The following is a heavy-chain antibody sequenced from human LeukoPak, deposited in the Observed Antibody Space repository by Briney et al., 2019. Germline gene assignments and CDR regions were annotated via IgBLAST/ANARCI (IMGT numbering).Heavy chain of an antibody. J-gene: IGHJ4*02. CDR3: ASSASFVPFDY. CDR1: GFTFSSYD. V-gene: IGHV3-13*01. CDR2: IGTAGDT. Sequence: GGSLRLSCAASGFTFSSYDMHWVRQATGKGLEWVSAIGTAGDTYYPGSVKGRFTISRENAKNSWYLQMNSLRAGDTAVYYCASSASFVPFDYWGQGTLVTVSS. D-gene: IGHD2-8*01.